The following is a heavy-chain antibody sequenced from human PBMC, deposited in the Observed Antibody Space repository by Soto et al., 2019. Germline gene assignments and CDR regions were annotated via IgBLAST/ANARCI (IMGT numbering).Heavy chain of an antibody. CDR3: AKEAPGGWHFFDT. J-gene: IGHJ4*02. CDR2: ISDDGSQK. D-gene: IGHD6-19*01. Sequence: LRLSCAASGFTFRTYGMHWVRQAPGKGLEWVAFISDDGSQKYYGDSVKGRFTISRDNSKNTLSLRMISLRTEDTSVYYCAKEAPGGWHFFDTWGQGTLVTVSS. V-gene: IGHV3-30*18. CDR1: GFTFRTYG.